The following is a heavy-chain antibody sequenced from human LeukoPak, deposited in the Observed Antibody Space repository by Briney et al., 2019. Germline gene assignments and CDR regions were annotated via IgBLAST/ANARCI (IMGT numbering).Heavy chain of an antibody. V-gene: IGHV1-69*06. J-gene: IGHJ6*03. CDR2: IIPIFGTA. D-gene: IGHD6-19*01. CDR1: GGTFSSYA. CDR3: ARAGYNSGWYLRYYYYMDV. Sequence: SVEVSCKASGGTFSSYAISWVRQAPGQGLEWMGGIIPIFGTANYAQKFQDRVTITADKSTSTAYMELSSLRSEDTAVYYCARAGYNSGWYLRYYYYMDVWGKGTTVTISS.